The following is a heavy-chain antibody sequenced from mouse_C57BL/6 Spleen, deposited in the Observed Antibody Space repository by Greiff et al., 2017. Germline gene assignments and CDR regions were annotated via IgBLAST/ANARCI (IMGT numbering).Heavy chain of an antibody. CDR1: GYTFTSYW. CDR2: IDPSDSYT. J-gene: IGHJ4*01. Sequence: VQLQQPGAALVMPGASVKLSCKASGYTFTSYWMHWVKQRPGQGLEWIGEIDPSDSYTTFNQKFKGKSTLTVDKSSSTAYMQLSILTSEDSAVYYCARYYGSSRGAMDYWGQGTSVTVSS. CDR3: ARYYGSSRGAMDY. V-gene: IGHV1-69*01. D-gene: IGHD1-1*01.